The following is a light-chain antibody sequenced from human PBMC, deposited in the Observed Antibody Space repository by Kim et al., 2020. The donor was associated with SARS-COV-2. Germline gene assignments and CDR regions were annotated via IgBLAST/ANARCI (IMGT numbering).Light chain of an antibody. CDR1: SSDVGAYNY. CDR3: SSFAGTNNI. Sequence: QSVLTQPPSASRSPGQSVTVSCTGTSSDVGAYNYVSWYQQHPGKAPKLMIYEVTKRPSGVPDRFSGSKSGNTASLTVSGLQAEDEADYYCSSFAGTNNIFGTGTKVTVL. CDR2: EVT. V-gene: IGLV2-8*02. J-gene: IGLJ1*01.